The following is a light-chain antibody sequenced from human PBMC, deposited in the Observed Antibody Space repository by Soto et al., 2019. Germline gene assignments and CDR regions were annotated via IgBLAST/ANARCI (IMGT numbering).Light chain of an antibody. CDR2: YVS. CDR1: ESVSSTS. CDR3: PQRSRXPRT. V-gene: IGKV3-11*01. J-gene: IGKJ2*02. Sequence: EIVLTQSPATLSLSPGERATLSCRASESVSSTSLTWLQHRPGQAPRLLIYYVSTRAPGIQARFSGSGSGTDFTLTXXXXXXXDFAVYYCPQRSRXPRTFGQG.